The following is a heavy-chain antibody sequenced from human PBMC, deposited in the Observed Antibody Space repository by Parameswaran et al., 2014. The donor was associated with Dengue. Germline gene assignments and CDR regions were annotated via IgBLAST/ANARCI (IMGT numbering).Heavy chain of an antibody. J-gene: IGHJ6*02. V-gene: IGHV4-31*02. CDR2: IYYSGST. Sequence: RWIRQPPGKGLEWIGYIYYSGSTYYNPSLKSRVTISVDTSKNQFSLKLSSVTAADTAVYYCARDPGYCSSTSCYEGFYGMDVWGQGTTVTVSS. CDR3: ARDPGYCSSTSCYEGFYGMDV. D-gene: IGHD2-2*01.